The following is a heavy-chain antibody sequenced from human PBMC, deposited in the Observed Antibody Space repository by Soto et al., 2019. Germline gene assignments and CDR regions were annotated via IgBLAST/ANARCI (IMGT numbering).Heavy chain of an antibody. D-gene: IGHD3-22*01. CDR1: GFTFRNYG. CDR3: ARGAYTTGYYDSYYYYGMDV. CDR2: IRPDGSNK. V-gene: IGHV3-33*01. J-gene: IGHJ6*02. Sequence: GGSLRLSCAAPGFTFRNYGMHWVRQAPGKGLEWVAEIRPDGSNKYYADSVKGRFTISRDNSKNTLYLQMNSLRVEDTAVYDCARGAYTTGYYDSYYYYGMDVWGQGTTVTVSS.